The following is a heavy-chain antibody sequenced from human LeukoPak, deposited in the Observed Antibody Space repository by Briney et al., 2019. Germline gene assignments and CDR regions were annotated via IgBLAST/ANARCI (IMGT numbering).Heavy chain of an antibody. V-gene: IGHV3-74*01. CDR3: TKVLWGLTLLSSDY. Sequence: GGSLRLSCAASGFTFSSYWMHWVRPAPGKGVVWVSRIDSDGSTTSYADSVKGRFTISRDNSKNTLFLQMNSLGAEDTALYYCTKVLWGLTLLSSDYWGQGTLVTVSS. CDR2: IDSDGSTT. D-gene: IGHD2-21*01. J-gene: IGHJ4*02. CDR1: GFTFSSYW.